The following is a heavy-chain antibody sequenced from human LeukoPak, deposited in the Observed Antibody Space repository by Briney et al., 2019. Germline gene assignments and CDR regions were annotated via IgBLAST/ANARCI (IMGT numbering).Heavy chain of an antibody. J-gene: IGHJ6*02. D-gene: IGHD3-3*01. CDR1: GGSISSYY. CDR2: IYYSGST. V-gene: IGHV4-59*01. CDR3: ARVTTDFWSGYEYYYYYGMDV. Sequence: SETLSLTCTDSGGSISSYYWSWIRQPPGKGLEWIGYIYYSGSTNYNPSLKSRVTISVDTSKNQFSLKLSSVTAADTAVYYCARVTTDFWSGYEYYYYYGMDVWGQGTTVTVSS.